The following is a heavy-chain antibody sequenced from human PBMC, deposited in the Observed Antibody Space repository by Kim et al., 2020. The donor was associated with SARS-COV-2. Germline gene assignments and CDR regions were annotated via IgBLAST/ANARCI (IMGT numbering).Heavy chain of an antibody. CDR1: GGSISSSSYY. CDR2: IYCSGST. Sequence: SETLSLTCTVSGGSISSSSYYWGWIRQPPGKGLEWIGSIYCSGSTYYNPSLKSRVTISVDTSKNQFSLKLSSGTAADTAVYYCTRQRITMIVVRQAFDY. CDR3: TRQRITMIVVRQAFDY. V-gene: IGHV4-39*01. J-gene: IGHJ4*01. D-gene: IGHD3-22*01.